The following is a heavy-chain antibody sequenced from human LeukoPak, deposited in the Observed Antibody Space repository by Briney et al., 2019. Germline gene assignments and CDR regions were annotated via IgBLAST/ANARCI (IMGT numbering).Heavy chain of an antibody. Sequence: SETLSFTCTVSGGSISSYYWSWIRQPPGKGLEWIGYIYYSGSTNYNPSLKSRVTISVDTSKNQFSLKLSSVTAADTAVYYCARSGYSGYDFYWYFDLWGRGTLVTVSS. CDR1: GGSISSYY. CDR3: ARSGYSGYDFYWYFDL. V-gene: IGHV4-59*01. D-gene: IGHD5-12*01. J-gene: IGHJ2*01. CDR2: IYYSGST.